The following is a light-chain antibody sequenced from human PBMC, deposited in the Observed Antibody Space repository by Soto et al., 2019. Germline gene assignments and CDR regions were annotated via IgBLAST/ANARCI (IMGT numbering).Light chain of an antibody. CDR2: DAS. CDR1: QSVSSY. Sequence: EIVVRQSPATLSLSPGERATLSCRASQSVSSYLAWYQQKPGQAPRLLIYDASNRATGIPARFSGSGSGTDFTLTISSLEPEDFAVYYCQQRSSWPLTFGGGTKVDIK. V-gene: IGKV3-11*01. CDR3: QQRSSWPLT. J-gene: IGKJ4*01.